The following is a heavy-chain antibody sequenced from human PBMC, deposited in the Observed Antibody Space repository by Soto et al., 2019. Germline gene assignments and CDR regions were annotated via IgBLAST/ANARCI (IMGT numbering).Heavy chain of an antibody. CDR2: ISGSGGST. D-gene: IGHD1-26*01. J-gene: IGHJ4*02. V-gene: IGHV3-23*01. CDR3: AKARGRIEGTDY. CDR1: GFTFSSYA. Sequence: TGGSLRLSCAASGFTFSSYAMSWVRQAPGKGLEWVSAISGSGGSTYYADSVKGRFTISRDNSKNTLYLQMNSLRAEDTAVYYCAKARGRIEGTDYWGQGALVTVSS.